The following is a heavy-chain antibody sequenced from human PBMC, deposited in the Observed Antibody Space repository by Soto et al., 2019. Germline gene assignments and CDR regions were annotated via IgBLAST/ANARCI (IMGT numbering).Heavy chain of an antibody. D-gene: IGHD3-16*01. CDR3: ARGGALRPNGHVPLDF. CDR2: IHVTGYT. Sequence: QLMLQESGSGLVRPSQTLSLTCTVSGDSITSGMYSWSWIRQAPGKGLEWIGNIHVTGYTAFSPCLRRRVTMSVATARKQFSLNLNSVTAADTAVYFCARGGALRPNGHVPLDFWGQGTLVTVSS. CDR1: GDSITSGMYS. V-gene: IGHV4-30-2*01. J-gene: IGHJ4*02.